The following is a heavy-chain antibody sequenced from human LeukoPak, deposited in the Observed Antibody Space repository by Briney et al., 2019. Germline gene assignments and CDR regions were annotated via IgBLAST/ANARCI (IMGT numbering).Heavy chain of an antibody. CDR2: IRHDGSNK. D-gene: IGHD3-22*01. Sequence: GGSLRLSCAASEFTVTSYGMHWVRQAPGKGLEWVAFIRHDGSNKYYTDSVKGRFTISRDNSKNTLYLQMNSLRPEDTAVYYCAKDIAYYYDSSGPLFDNWGQGTLVTVSS. J-gene: IGHJ4*02. CDR3: AKDIAYYYDSSGPLFDN. V-gene: IGHV3-30*02. CDR1: EFTVTSYG.